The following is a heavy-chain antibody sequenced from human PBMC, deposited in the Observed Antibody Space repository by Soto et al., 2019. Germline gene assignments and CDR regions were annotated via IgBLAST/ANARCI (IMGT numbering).Heavy chain of an antibody. V-gene: IGHV4-39*01. J-gene: IGHJ5*02. Sequence: SEALSLTCVVSGGSVTNTTYFWGWIRQPPGKGPEWIGSIYYSGTTYSNPSLKRRLTMSIDTSKNQFSLKLSSVTAADTAVYYCARHRDAGYNYCLYWFDPWGQGALVTVSS. CDR1: GGSVTNTTYF. CDR3: ARHRDAGYNYCLYWFDP. D-gene: IGHD5-18*01. CDR2: IYYSGTT.